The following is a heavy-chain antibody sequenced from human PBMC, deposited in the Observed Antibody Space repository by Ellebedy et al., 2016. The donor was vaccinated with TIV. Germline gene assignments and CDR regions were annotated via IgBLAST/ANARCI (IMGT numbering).Heavy chain of an antibody. CDR1: GFNFSTYA. CDR3: AKVNWFGESRKTGDY. D-gene: IGHD3-10*01. J-gene: IGHJ4*02. Sequence: GESLKISCAAFGFNFSTYAMTWVRQAPGKGLEWVSAMSASGGNTYYADSVKGRFTVSSDKSKNMLYLQMNSLRVEDTAVYYCAKVNWFGESRKTGDYWGQGTLVTVSS. CDR2: MSASGGNT. V-gene: IGHV3-23*01.